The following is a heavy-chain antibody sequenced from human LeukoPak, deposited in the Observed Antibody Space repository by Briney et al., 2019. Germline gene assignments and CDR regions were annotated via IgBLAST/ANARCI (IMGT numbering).Heavy chain of an antibody. CDR3: ARPLLPIAATGRVDS. Sequence: PSETLSLTCAVYGGSFSGYYRTWIRQPPGKGLEWIGEINHSGSTNYNPSLKSRATISVDTSKNQFSLKLSSVTAADAAVYYCARPLLPIAATGRVDSWGQGTLVTVSS. V-gene: IGHV4-34*01. CDR1: GGSFSGYY. CDR2: INHSGST. J-gene: IGHJ4*02. D-gene: IGHD6-13*01.